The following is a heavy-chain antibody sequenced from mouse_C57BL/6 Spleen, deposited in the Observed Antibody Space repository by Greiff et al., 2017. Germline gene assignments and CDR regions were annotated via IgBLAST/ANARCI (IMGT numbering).Heavy chain of an antibody. D-gene: IGHD1-3*01. J-gene: IGHJ2*01. CDR2: INPNNGGT. V-gene: IGHV1-26*01. Sequence: VQLQQSGPELVKPGASVKISCKASGYTFTDYYMNWVKQSHGKSLEWIGDINPNNGGTSYNQKFKGKATLTVDKSSSTAYMELRSLTSEDSAVYYCARFIKFSYFDYWGQGTTLTVSS. CDR3: ARFIKFSYFDY. CDR1: GYTFTDYY.